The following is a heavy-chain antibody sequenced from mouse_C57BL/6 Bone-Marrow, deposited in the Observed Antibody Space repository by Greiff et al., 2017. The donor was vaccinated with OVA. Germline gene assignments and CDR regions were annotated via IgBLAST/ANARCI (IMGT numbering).Heavy chain of an antibody. Sequence: EVQRVESGGGLVKPGGSLKLSCAASGFTFSDYGMHWVRQAPEKGLGWVAYISSGSSTIYYADTVKGRFTISRDNAKNTLFLQMTSLRSEDTAMYYCARINYWYFDVWGTGTTVTVSS. V-gene: IGHV5-17*01. CDR2: ISSGSSTI. CDR1: GFTFSDYG. CDR3: ARINYWYFDV. J-gene: IGHJ1*03.